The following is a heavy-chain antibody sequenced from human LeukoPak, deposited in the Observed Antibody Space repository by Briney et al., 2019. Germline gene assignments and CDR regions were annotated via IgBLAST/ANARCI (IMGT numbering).Heavy chain of an antibody. D-gene: IGHD2-21*02. CDR3: AGAYCGGDCYLQPPVY. CDR1: GGSFSGYY. CDR2: INHSGST. Sequence: PSETLSLTCAVYGGSFSGYYWSWIRQPPGKGLEWIGEINHSGSTNYNPSLKRRVTISVDTSKNQFSLKLSSVTAADTAVYYCAGAYCGGDCYLQPPVYWGQGTLVTVSS. V-gene: IGHV4-34*01. J-gene: IGHJ4*02.